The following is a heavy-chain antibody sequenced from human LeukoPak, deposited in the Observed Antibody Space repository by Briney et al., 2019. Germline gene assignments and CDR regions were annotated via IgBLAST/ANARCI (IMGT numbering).Heavy chain of an antibody. CDR2: IYHSGST. J-gene: IGHJ4*02. V-gene: IGHV4-30-2*01. CDR1: GGSTSSGGYS. D-gene: IGHD5-24*01. CDR3: ARYRNGYKRFDY. Sequence: PSQTLSLTCAVSGGSTSSGGYSWSWIRQPPGKGLEWIGYIYHSGSTYYNPSLKSRVTISVDRSKNQFSLKLSSVTAADTAVYYCARYRNGYKRFDYWGQGTLVTVSS.